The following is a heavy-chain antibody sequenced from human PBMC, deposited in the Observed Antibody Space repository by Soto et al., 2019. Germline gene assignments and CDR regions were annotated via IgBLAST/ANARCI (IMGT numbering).Heavy chain of an antibody. V-gene: IGHV3-48*02. CDR3: ARDTGLRSRGWSYYLDF. CDR2: ISGSGGTI. CDR1: GFTLSSYS. J-gene: IGHJ4*02. Sequence: EVQLVESGGGLVQPGRSLRLSCAASGFTLSSYSMHWVRQAPGKGLEWVSYISGSGGTIYYADSVKGRFTISRDNAKNSLSVQMNSLRDEDTAVYFCARDTGLRSRGWSYYLDFWGQGTRVTVSS. D-gene: IGHD6-19*01.